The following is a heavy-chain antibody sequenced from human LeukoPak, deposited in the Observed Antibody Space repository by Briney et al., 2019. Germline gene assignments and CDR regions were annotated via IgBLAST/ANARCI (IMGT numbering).Heavy chain of an antibody. Sequence: GGSLRLSCAASGFTFSSYGMHWVRQAPGKGLEWVAFIRYNGSNKYYADSVKGRFTISRDNSKNTLYLQMNSLRAEDTAVYYCAKRLVGSYYFDYWGQGTLVTVSS. CDR2: IRYNGSNK. V-gene: IGHV3-30*02. D-gene: IGHD2-2*01. CDR3: AKRLVGSYYFDY. J-gene: IGHJ4*02. CDR1: GFTFSSYG.